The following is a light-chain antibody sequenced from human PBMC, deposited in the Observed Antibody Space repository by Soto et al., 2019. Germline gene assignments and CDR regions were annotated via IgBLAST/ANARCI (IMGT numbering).Light chain of an antibody. Sequence: NFMLTQPLSVSESPGETVPISFTRSSGSIASGYVQWYQLRPGSAPTPVIYENDQRPSGVTDRFSGSIDSSSNSASLTISGLKTEDEADYFCQSFDTTNVVVGGGTQLTVL. CDR1: SGSIASGY. V-gene: IGLV6-57*04. J-gene: IGLJ7*01. CDR3: QSFDTTNVV. CDR2: END.